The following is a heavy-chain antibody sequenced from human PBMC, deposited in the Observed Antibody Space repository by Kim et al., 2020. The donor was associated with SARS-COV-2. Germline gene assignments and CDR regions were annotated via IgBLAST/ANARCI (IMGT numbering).Heavy chain of an antibody. V-gene: IGHV3-33*01. CDR2: I. Sequence: IFYTGSVKRRFTTSMENSKNTLYLQKNSMRVDDTAVYYCTRDISSWYFDYWGQGTLVTVSS. D-gene: IGHD6-13*01. CDR3: TRDISSWYFDY. J-gene: IGHJ4*01.